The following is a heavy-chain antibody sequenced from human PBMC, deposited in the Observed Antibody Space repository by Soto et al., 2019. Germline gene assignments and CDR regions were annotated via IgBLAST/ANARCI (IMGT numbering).Heavy chain of an antibody. CDR1: GYTFTNYD. Sequence: ASVKVSCKASGYTFTNYDINWVRQATGQGLEWMGWMNPNSGNTGYAQKFQGRVTISRDNSKNTLYLQMNSLRAEDTAVYYCAREAYGVATAMAFDYWGQGTLVTVSS. D-gene: IGHD5-18*01. J-gene: IGHJ4*02. CDR3: AREAYGVATAMAFDY. V-gene: IGHV1-8*01. CDR2: MNPNSGNT.